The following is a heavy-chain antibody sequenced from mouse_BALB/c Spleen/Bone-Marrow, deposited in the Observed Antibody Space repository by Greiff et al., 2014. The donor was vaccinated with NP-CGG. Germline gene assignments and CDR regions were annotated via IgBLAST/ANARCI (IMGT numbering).Heavy chain of an antibody. CDR3: ARKGNYVAMDY. V-gene: IGHV1-7*01. CDR1: GYTFTSFW. Sequence: VHLVESGAELAKPGASVQMSCKASGYTFTSFWMHWVKQRPGQGLEWIGYINPSTGYTEYNQKFKDKATLTADKSSSTAYMQLSSLTSEDSAVYYCARKGNYVAMDYWGQGTSVTVSS. J-gene: IGHJ4*01. D-gene: IGHD2-1*01. CDR2: INPSTGYT.